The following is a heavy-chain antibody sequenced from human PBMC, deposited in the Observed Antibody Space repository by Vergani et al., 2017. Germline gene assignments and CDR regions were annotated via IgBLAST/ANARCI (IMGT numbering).Heavy chain of an antibody. CDR1: GYTFTSYG. V-gene: IGHV1-18*04. CDR3: AIEGYYGSGSPWSLLLGGMDV. Sequence: QVQLVQSGAEVKKPGASVKVSCKASGYTFTSYGISWVRQAPGQGLEWMGWISAYNGNTNYAQKLQGRVTMTTDTSTSTAYMELRSLRSDDTAVYYCAIEGYYGSGSPWSLLLGGMDVWGQGTTVTVSS. CDR2: ISAYNGNT. D-gene: IGHD3-10*01. J-gene: IGHJ6*02.